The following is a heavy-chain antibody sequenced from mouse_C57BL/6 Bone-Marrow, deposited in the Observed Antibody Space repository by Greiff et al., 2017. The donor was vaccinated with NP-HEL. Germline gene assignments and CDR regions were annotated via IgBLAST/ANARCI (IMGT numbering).Heavy chain of an antibody. V-gene: IGHV5-6*01. D-gene: IGHD1-1*01. J-gene: IGHJ3*01. CDR1: GFTFSSYG. Sequence: DVQLVESGGDLVKPGGSLKLSCAASGFTFSSYGMSWVRQTPDKRLEWVATISSGGSYTYYPDSVKGRFTISRDNAKNTLYLQMSSLKSEDTAMYYCARAVYYGSSPFAYWGQGTLVTVSA. CDR2: ISSGGSYT. CDR3: ARAVYYGSSPFAY.